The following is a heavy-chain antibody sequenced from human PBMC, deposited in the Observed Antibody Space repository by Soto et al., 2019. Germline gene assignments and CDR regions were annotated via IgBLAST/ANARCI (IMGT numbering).Heavy chain of an antibody. CDR1: GFTFSSYG. D-gene: IGHD1-1*01. J-gene: IGHJ6*02. CDR3: ARDLRGTSGSYQYYYGMDV. V-gene: IGHV3-30*03. CDR2: ISYDGSNK. Sequence: EGSLRLSCAASGFTFSSYGMHWVRQAPGKGLEWVAVISYDGSNKYYADSVKGRFTISRDNSKNTLYLQMNSLRAEDTAVYYCARDLRGTSGSYQYYYGMDVWGQGTTVTVSS.